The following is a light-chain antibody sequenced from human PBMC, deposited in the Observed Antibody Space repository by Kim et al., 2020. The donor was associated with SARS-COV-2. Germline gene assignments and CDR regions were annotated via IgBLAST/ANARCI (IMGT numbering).Light chain of an antibody. Sequence: PGDTASFSCRASEGINGNYLAWYQQSPGQAPRLLIYGASTRATDIPDRFSGSGSGIDFTLTLTRLEPEDFAVYVCQQYGGSPLTFGGGTKV. CDR1: EGINGNY. CDR2: GAS. V-gene: IGKV3-20*01. J-gene: IGKJ4*01. CDR3: QQYGGSPLT.